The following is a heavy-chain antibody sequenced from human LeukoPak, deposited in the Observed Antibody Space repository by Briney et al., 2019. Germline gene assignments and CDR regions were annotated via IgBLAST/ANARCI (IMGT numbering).Heavy chain of an antibody. V-gene: IGHV4-4*07. D-gene: IGHD6-6*01. CDR1: GGSSSSYY. CDR3: ARGTPYITSYYLDY. Sequence: SETLSLTCSVSGGSSSSYYWTWIRQPAGKGLEWIGRIYTSGSTNYNPSLKSRVTMSVDTSKNQFSLKLSSVTAADTAVYYCARGTPYITSYYLDYWGQGTLVTVSS. J-gene: IGHJ4*02. CDR2: IYTSGST.